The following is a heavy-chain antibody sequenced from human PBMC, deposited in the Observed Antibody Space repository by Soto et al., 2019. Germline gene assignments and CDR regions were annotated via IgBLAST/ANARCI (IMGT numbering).Heavy chain of an antibody. Sequence: QVQLVQSGAEVKKPGSSVKVSCTASGGTFNSYTINWVRRAPGQGLEWVGRVNPIVGMSNSAQKFQGRVKITADESTSKAYMDLTRVKSEDTAVYYWATSYGSGSAHFGYWGQGTLVTVSS. CDR3: ATSYGSGSAHFGY. CDR2: VNPIVGMS. D-gene: IGHD3-10*01. CDR1: GGTFNSYT. J-gene: IGHJ4*02. V-gene: IGHV1-69*02.